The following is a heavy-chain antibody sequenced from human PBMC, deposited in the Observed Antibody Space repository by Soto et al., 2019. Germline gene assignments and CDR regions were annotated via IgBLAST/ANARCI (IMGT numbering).Heavy chain of an antibody. J-gene: IGHJ4*02. Sequence: EVQLVESGGGLVKPGGSLRLSCAGSGFSFSQPWMSWVRPAPGKGLGWIGRIKSKIHGETIDYSAPVKGRFTVSRDDSKNVLLLQMERLEAEDTGIYYCPAGFYNSGGVDSWGQGAQVTVSS. V-gene: IGHV3-15*01. CDR3: PAGFYNSGGVDS. D-gene: IGHD2-15*01. CDR1: GFSFSQPW. CDR2: IKSKIHGETI.